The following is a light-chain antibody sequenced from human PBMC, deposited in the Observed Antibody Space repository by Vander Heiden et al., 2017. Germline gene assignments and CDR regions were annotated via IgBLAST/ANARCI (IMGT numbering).Light chain of an antibody. CDR3: QSADSSGTYPV. Sequence: SYELPQPPSVSVSPGQTARITCPGDASPKQYAYWYQQKPGQAPVLVIYKDSERPSGIPERFSGSSSGTTVTLTISGVQAEDEADYYCQSADSSGTYPVFGGGTKLTVL. J-gene: IGLJ2*01. CDR1: ASPKQY. V-gene: IGLV3-25*03. CDR2: KDS.